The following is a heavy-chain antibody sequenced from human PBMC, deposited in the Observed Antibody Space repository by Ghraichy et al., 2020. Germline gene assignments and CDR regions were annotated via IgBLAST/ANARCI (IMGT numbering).Heavy chain of an antibody. Sequence: SVKVSCKASGGTFSSYAISWVRQAPGQGLEWMGGIIPIFGTANYAQKFQGRVTITADESTSTAYMELSSLRSEDTAVYYCARDATDYYGSGSNYFDYWGQGTLVTVSS. V-gene: IGHV1-69*13. D-gene: IGHD3-10*01. CDR1: GGTFSSYA. CDR3: ARDATDYYGSGSNYFDY. CDR2: IIPIFGTA. J-gene: IGHJ4*02.